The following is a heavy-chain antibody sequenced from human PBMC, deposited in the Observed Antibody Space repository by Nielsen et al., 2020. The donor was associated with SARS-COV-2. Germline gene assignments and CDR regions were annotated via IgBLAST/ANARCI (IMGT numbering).Heavy chain of an antibody. CDR2: ISSSSSYI. Sequence: GESLKISCAASGFTFSSYSMNWVRQAPGKGLEWVSSISSSSSYIYYADSVKGRFTISRDNAKNSLYLQMNSLRDEDTAVYYCAREGGITIFGVVTQYTYYYMDVWGKGTTVTVSS. CDR3: AREGGITIFGVVTQYTYYYMDV. V-gene: IGHV3-21*01. D-gene: IGHD3-3*01. J-gene: IGHJ6*03. CDR1: GFTFSSYS.